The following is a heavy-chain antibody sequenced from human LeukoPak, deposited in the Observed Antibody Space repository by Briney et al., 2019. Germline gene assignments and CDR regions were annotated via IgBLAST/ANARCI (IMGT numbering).Heavy chain of an antibody. J-gene: IGHJ4*02. D-gene: IGHD3-3*01. CDR3: ERIPLYFLEPFDY. Sequence: PSETLSLTCAVYGGSVSGYYWSWIRQPPGKGLEWIGEISHRGRTHYNPSLQGRVTMSVDTSRNQFALEVDSVTAADTAVYYCERIPLYFLEPFDYWGQGILVTVSS. V-gene: IGHV4-34*01. CDR2: ISHRGRT. CDR1: GGSVSGYY.